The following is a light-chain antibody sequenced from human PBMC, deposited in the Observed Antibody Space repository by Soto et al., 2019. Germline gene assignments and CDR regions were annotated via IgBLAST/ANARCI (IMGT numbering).Light chain of an antibody. CDR1: SSDVGGYNY. CDR3: SSYTSSSTLYV. V-gene: IGLV2-14*01. Sequence: QSVLTQPASVSGSPGQSITISCTGTSSDVGGYNYVSWYQQHPGKAPKLMIYDVSNRPSGVSNRFSGSKSGNTASLTISGLQAEDEADYNCSSYTSSSTLYVFGNGNKVTVL. J-gene: IGLJ1*01. CDR2: DVS.